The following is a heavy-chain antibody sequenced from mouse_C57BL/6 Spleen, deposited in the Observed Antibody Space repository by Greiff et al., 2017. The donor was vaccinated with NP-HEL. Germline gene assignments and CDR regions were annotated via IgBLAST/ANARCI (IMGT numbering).Heavy chain of an antibody. J-gene: IGHJ2*01. CDR2: IDPANGDA. CDR3: AILGNTPLYG. CDR1: GFYIKNSY. D-gene: IGHD4-1*01. V-gene: IGHV14-3*01. Sequence: VQLQQSVAELVRPGASVKLSCTASGFYIKNSYMHWVKQRPEQGLEWIGRIDPANGDAKYAPKFQGKATITADTSSNTANLQLSSLTSEDTAIYYCAILGNTPLYGWGKGTTLTVAS.